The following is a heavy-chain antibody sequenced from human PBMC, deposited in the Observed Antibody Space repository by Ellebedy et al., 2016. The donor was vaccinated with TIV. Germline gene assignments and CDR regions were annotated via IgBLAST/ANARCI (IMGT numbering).Heavy chain of an antibody. CDR1: GGSFSGYY. J-gene: IGHJ5*02. V-gene: IGHV4-34*01. D-gene: IGHD3-10*01. Sequence: SQTLSLTXAVSGGSFSGYYWSWIRQPPGKGLEWIGEINHSGSTNYNPSLKSRVTISVDTSKNQFSLKLSSVTAADTAVYYCATRNLWFGELGTWGQGTLVTVSS. CDR3: ATRNLWFGELGT. CDR2: INHSGST.